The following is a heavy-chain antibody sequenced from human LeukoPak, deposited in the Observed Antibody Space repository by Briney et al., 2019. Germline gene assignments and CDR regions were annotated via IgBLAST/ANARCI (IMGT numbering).Heavy chain of an antibody. J-gene: IGHJ3*02. CDR1: GFTFTNAW. Sequence: GSLRLSCAASGFTFTNAWMSWVRQAPGKGLEWVGEIYHSGSTNYNPSLKSRVTISVDKSKNQFSLKLSSVTAADTAVYYCARIDYGDYVLGAFDIWGQGTMVTVSS. CDR2: IYHSGST. CDR3: ARIDYGDYVLGAFDI. D-gene: IGHD4-17*01. V-gene: IGHV4-4*02.